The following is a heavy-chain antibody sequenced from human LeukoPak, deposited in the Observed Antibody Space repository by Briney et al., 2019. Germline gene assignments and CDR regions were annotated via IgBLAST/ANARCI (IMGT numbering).Heavy chain of an antibody. CDR3: ARDQVGLRYFDWLPSQGYYGMDV. Sequence: ASVKVSCKASGYTFTSYAMHWVRQAPGQRLEWMGWINAGNGNTKYSQKFQGRVTITRDTSASTAYMELSSLRSEDTAVYYCARDQVGLRYFDWLPSQGYYGMDVWGQGTTVTVSS. D-gene: IGHD3-9*01. J-gene: IGHJ6*02. CDR2: INAGNGNT. V-gene: IGHV1-3*01. CDR1: GYTFTSYA.